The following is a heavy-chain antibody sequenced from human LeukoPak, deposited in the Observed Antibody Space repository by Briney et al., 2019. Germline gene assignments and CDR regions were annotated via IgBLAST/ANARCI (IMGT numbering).Heavy chain of an antibody. V-gene: IGHV3-7*01. CDR3: ARDTGRSFDY. D-gene: IGHD3-10*01. CDR1: GFTFSNAW. J-gene: IGHJ4*02. CDR2: IKQDGSEK. Sequence: GGSLRLSCAACGFTFSNAWMSWVRQAPGKGLEWVANIKQDGSEKYYVDSVKGRFTISRDNAKNSLYLQMNSLRAEDTAVYYCARDTGRSFDYWGQGTLVTVSS.